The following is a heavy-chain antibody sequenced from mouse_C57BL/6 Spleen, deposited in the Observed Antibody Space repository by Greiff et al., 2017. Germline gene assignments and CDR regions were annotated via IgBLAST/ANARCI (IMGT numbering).Heavy chain of an antibody. CDR2: INPYNGDT. D-gene: IGHD1-1*01. V-gene: IGHV1-20*01. CDR3: ARGGIYYYGSSSHWYFDV. CDR1: GYSFTGYF. J-gene: IGHJ1*03. Sequence: VQLQQSGPELVKPGDSVKISCKASGYSFTGYFMNWVMQSHGKSLEWIGRINPYNGDTFYNQKFKGKATLTVDKSSSTAHMELRSLTSEDSAIXYCARGGIYYYGSSSHWYFDVWGTGTTVTVSS.